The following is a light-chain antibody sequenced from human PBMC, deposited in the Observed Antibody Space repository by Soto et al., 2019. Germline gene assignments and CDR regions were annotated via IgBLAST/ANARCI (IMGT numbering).Light chain of an antibody. V-gene: IGKV3-20*01. CDR2: GAS. J-gene: IGKJ1*01. Sequence: DILLPMSHGNLSLSPWERAALSCRASQSVSNSYLAWYQQKPGQAPRLLIYGASSRATGIPDRFSGSGSGTDFTLTISRLEPEDIAVYYCQQYGSSQTFGQGANVDNK. CDR3: QQYGSSQT. CDR1: QSVSNSY.